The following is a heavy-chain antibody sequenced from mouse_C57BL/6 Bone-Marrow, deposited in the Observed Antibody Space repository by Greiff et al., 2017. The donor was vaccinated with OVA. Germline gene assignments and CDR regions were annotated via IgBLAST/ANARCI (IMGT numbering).Heavy chain of an antibody. J-gene: IGHJ2*01. CDR2: IDPENGDT. V-gene: IGHV14-4*01. CDR3: TSSSGLY. Sequence: EVKLVESGAELVRPGASVKLSCTASGFNIKDDYMHWVKQRPEQGLEWIGWIDPENGDTEYASKFQGKATITADTSSNTAYLQLSSLTSEDTAVYYCTSSSGLYWGQGTTLTVSS. D-gene: IGHD3-2*02. CDR1: GFNIKDDY.